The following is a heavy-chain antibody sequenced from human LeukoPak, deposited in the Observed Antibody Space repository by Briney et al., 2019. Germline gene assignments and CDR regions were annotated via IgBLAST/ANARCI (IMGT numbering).Heavy chain of an antibody. CDR1: GGTFSSYA. V-gene: IGHV1-69*13. CDR2: IIPIFGTA. Sequence: ASVKVSCKASGGTFSSYAISWVRQAPGQGLEWMGGIIPIFGTANYARKFQGRVTITADESTSTAYMELSSLRSEDTAVYYCARSAYSSGWYAFDYWGQGTLVTVSS. J-gene: IGHJ4*02. CDR3: ARSAYSSGWYAFDY. D-gene: IGHD6-19*01.